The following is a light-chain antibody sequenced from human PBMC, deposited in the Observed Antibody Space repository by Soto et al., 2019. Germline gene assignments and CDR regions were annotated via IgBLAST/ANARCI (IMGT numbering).Light chain of an antibody. Sequence: IHMTQAPSTLSGSVGDGVTITCRASQTISSWLAWYQQKPGEAPRLLIYAASTLQSGVPSRFSGSGYGTEFTLTISSLQPDDFASYYCQKLHNFPLTFGQGTRLEIK. CDR3: QKLHNFPLT. V-gene: IGKV1-5*01. CDR2: AAS. J-gene: IGKJ5*01. CDR1: QTISSW.